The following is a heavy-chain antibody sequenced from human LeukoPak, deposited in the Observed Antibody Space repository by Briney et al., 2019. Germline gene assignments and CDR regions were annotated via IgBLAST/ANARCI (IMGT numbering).Heavy chain of an antibody. V-gene: IGHV1-2*02. J-gene: IGHJ4*02. CDR1: GYTFTGYY. CDR3: ARGRRDIVVVPAAEGYDY. CDR2: INPNSGGT. Sequence: ASVKVSCKASGYTFTGYYMHWVRQAPGQGLEWMGWINPNSGGTNYAQKFQGRVTMTRDTSISTAYMELSRLRSDDTAVYYCARGRRDIVVVPAAEGYDYWGQGTLVTVSS. D-gene: IGHD2-2*01.